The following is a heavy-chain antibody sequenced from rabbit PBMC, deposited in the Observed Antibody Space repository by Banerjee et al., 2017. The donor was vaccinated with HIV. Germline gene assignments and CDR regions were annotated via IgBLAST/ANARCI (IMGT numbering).Heavy chain of an antibody. CDR1: GFSFSSTYW. V-gene: IGHV1S40*01. J-gene: IGHJ3*01. CDR2: TYGGSSGNN. CDR3: AREGF. Sequence: QSLEESGGDLVKPGASLTLTCKVSGFSFSSTYWICWVRQAPGKGLEWILCTYGGSSGNNYYARWAKGRFTISKTSSTTVTLQMTSLTAADTATYFCAREGFWGPGTLVTVS.